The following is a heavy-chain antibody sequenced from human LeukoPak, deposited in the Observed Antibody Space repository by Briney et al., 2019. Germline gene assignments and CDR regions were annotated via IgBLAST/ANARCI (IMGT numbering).Heavy chain of an antibody. J-gene: IGHJ6*02. CDR2: INHSGST. V-gene: IGHV4-34*01. CDR1: GGSFSGYY. D-gene: IGHD7-27*01. CDR3: ARGSHWGRYYYYGMDV. Sequence: SETLSLTCAVYGGSFSGYYWSWIRQPPGKGLEWIGEINHSGSTNYNPSLKSRVTISVDTSKNQFSLKLSSVTAADTAVYYCARGSHWGRYYYYGMDVWGQGTTVTVSS.